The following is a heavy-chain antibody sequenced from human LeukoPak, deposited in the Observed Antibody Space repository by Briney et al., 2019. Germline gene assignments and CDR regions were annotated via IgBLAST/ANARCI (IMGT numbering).Heavy chain of an antibody. V-gene: IGHV3-30*02. D-gene: IGHD2-2*01. CDR1: GFTFSRYG. J-gene: IGHJ4*02. CDR2: IRDDGSTR. CDR3: ANFGCTSTSCLDY. Sequence: GGSLRLSCAASGFTFSRYGLHWVRQAPGKGLEWVAFIRDDGSTRYYTDSVKGRFTVSRDNPKNTLYLQMDSLRTEDTAVYYCANFGCTSTSCLDYWGQGTLVTVSS.